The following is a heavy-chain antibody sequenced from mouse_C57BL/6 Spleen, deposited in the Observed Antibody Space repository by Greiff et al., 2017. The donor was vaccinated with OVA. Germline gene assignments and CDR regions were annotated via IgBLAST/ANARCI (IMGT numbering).Heavy chain of an antibody. J-gene: IGHJ1*03. CDR2: INPYNGDT. V-gene: IGHV1-20*01. Sequence: VQLKESGPELVKPGDSVKISCKASGYSFTGYFMNWVMQSHGKSLEWIGRINPYNGDTFYNQKFKGKATLTVDKSSSTAHMELRSLTSEDSAVYYCARFYDGYYSYFDVWGTGTTVTVSS. D-gene: IGHD2-3*01. CDR3: ARFYDGYYSYFDV. CDR1: GYSFTGYF.